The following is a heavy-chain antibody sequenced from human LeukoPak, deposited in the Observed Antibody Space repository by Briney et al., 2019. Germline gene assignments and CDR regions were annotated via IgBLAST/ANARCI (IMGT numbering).Heavy chain of an antibody. V-gene: IGHV4-59*01. Sequence: PSETLSLTCTVSGGSISSYYWSWIRQPPGKGLEWIGYIYYSGSTNYNPSLKSRVTISVDTFKNQFSLKLSSVTAADTAVYYCARGRLNVATTSYYYYGMDVWGQGTTVTVSS. D-gene: IGHD5-12*01. CDR2: IYYSGST. CDR3: ARGRLNVATTSYYYYGMDV. J-gene: IGHJ6*02. CDR1: GGSISSYY.